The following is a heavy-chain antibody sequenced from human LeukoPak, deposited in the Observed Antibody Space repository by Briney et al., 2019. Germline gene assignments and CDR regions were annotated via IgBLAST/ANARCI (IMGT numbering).Heavy chain of an antibody. Sequence: SETLTLTCTDSDGSIKSYYWSWIRQPTGKGLEWIGYIYYSGSTNYNPSLKSRVTISVDTSKNQFSLKLSSVTAADTAVYYCARDLGYGYGSGSSYFDYWGQGTLVTVSS. CDR1: DGSIKSYY. CDR2: IYYSGST. CDR3: ARDLGYGYGSGSSYFDY. V-gene: IGHV4-59*01. D-gene: IGHD3-10*01. J-gene: IGHJ4*02.